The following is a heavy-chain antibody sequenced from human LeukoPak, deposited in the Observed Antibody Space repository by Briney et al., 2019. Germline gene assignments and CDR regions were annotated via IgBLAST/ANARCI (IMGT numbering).Heavy chain of an antibody. D-gene: IGHD6-6*01. Sequence: SETLSLTCTVSGYSISSGYYWGWIRQPPGKGLEWIGSIYHSGSTNYNPSLKSRVTISVDTSKNQFSLKLSSVTAADTAVYCCARGTSSHSGWFDPWGQVTLVTVSS. V-gene: IGHV4-38-2*02. CDR3: ARGTSSHSGWFDP. CDR1: GYSISSGYY. J-gene: IGHJ5*02. CDR2: IYHSGST.